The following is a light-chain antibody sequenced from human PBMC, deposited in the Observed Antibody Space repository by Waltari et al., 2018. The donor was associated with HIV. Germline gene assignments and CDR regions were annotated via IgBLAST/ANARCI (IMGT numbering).Light chain of an antibody. V-gene: IGLV2-14*01. J-gene: IGLJ3*02. Sequence: QSALTQPASVSGSPGQSITISCTGTSSDVGGYNYVSWYQQHPGKAPKLMIFEVSNLPSGVSKRFAGSKSVNTASLTISGLQAEDEADYYCSSYTTRSTPDPNWVFGGGTKLTVL. CDR2: EVS. CDR3: SSYTTRSTPDPNWV. CDR1: SSDVGGYNY.